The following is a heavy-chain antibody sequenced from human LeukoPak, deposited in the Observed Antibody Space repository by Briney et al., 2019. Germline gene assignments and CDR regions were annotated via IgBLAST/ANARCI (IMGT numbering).Heavy chain of an antibody. D-gene: IGHD3-10*01. CDR3: ARPTYYYGSGSYEIDY. J-gene: IGHJ4*02. CDR1: GFTFSSYS. Sequence: GGSLRLSCAVSGFTFSSYSMNWGRQAQGKGMEWDSSMSSSSSEIYYEDPVKERFTTSRENANNSLYLQMNSLTAEDTAVYYCARPTYYYGSGSYEIDYWGQGTLVTVSS. CDR2: MSSSSSEI. V-gene: IGHV3-21*01.